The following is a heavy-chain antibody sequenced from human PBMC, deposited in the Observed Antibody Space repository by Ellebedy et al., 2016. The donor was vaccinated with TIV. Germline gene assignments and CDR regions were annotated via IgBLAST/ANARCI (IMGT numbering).Heavy chain of an antibody. CDR1: GGSVSSTTYY. CDR3: ARDITDGHFDS. Sequence: MPSETLSLTCAVSGGSVSSTTYYWSWIRQPPGKGLEWIGYIYYSGSTNYNPSLQSRVTISVDTSKNQFSLSLSSVTAADTAVYYCARDITDGHFDSWGQGTLVTVSS. CDR2: IYYSGST. J-gene: IGHJ4*02. V-gene: IGHV4-61*01. D-gene: IGHD5-24*01.